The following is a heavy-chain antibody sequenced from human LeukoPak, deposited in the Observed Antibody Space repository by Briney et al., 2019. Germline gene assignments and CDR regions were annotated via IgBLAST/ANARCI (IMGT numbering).Heavy chain of an antibody. V-gene: IGHV3-48*01. D-gene: IGHD2-2*02. CDR2: ISSSSSTI. J-gene: IGHJ4*02. CDR3: ARDIGPVEVPAAIGY. CDR1: GFTFSSYS. Sequence: PGGSLRLSCAASGFTFSSYSMNWVRQAPGKGLEWVSYISSSSSTIYYADSVKGRFTISRDNSKNTLYLQMNSLRAEDTAVYYCARDIGPVEVPAAIGYWGQGTLVTVSS.